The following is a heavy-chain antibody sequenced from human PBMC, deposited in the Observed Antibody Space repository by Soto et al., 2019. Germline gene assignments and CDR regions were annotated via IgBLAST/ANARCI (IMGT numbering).Heavy chain of an antibody. Sequence: QVQLVESGGGVVQPGRSLRLSCAASGFTFSTYAMHWVRQAPGKGLEWVAVISYDGSSKYYADSVKGRFTISRDNSTNTLYLHMNSLSPKATAVYYCAKGFDRTGWLGNDYWGQGTLVTFSS. J-gene: IGHJ4*02. CDR1: GFTFSTYA. CDR3: AKGFDRTGWLGNDY. D-gene: IGHD6-19*01. CDR2: ISYDGSSK. V-gene: IGHV3-30*18.